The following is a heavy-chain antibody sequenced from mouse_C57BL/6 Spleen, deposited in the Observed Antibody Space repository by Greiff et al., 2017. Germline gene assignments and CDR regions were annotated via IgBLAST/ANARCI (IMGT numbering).Heavy chain of an antibody. J-gene: IGHJ3*01. CDR2: IWGGGST. V-gene: IGHV2-9*01. Sequence: VKLVESGPGLVAPSQSLSITCTVSGFSLTSYDVDWVRQPPGKGLEWLGVIWGGGSTNYNSALMSRLSISKDNSKSQVFLKMNSLQTDDTAMYYCAKHGDYYGSSSFAYWGQGTLVTVSA. CDR3: AKHGDYYGSSSFAY. D-gene: IGHD1-1*01. CDR1: GFSLTSYD.